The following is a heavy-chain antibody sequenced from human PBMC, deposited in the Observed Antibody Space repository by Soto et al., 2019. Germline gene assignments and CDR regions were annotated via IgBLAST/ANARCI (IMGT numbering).Heavy chain of an antibody. CDR1: GGSISSGDYY. D-gene: IGHD3-22*01. Sequence: SETLSLTCTVSGGSISSGDYYWSWIRQPPGKGLEWIGYIYYSGSTYYNPSLKSRVTISVDTSKNQFSLKLSSVTAADTAVYYCARVRRYYYASSGYSRIFDYRGQGTLVTVPS. CDR2: IYYSGST. V-gene: IGHV4-30-4*01. J-gene: IGHJ4*02. CDR3: ARVRRYYYASSGYSRIFDY.